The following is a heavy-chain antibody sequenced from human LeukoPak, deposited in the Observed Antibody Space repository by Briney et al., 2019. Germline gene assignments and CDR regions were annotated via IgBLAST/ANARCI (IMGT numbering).Heavy chain of an antibody. J-gene: IGHJ6*02. Sequence: GGSLRLSCAASGFTFSSYAMHWVRQAPGKGLEWVAVISYDGSNKYYADSVKGRFTISRDNSKNTLYLQMNSLRAEDTAVYCCARDLGSSGWYVRYYYYGMDVWGQGTTVTVSS. CDR2: ISYDGSNK. CDR1: GFTFSSYA. D-gene: IGHD6-19*01. CDR3: ARDLGSSGWYVRYYYYGMDV. V-gene: IGHV3-30-3*01.